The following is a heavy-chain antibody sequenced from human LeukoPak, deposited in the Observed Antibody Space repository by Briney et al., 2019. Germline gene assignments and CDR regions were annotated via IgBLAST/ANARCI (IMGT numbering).Heavy chain of an antibody. V-gene: IGHV4-39*01. CDR2: IYYSGST. Sequence: PSETLSLTCTVSGGSISSSSYYWGWIRQPPGKGLEWIGSIYYSGSTYYNPSLKSRVTISVDTSKNQFSLKLSSVTAADTAVYYCARHAGYSSSEDDPWGQGTLVTVSS. CDR3: ARHAGYSSSEDDP. J-gene: IGHJ5*02. CDR1: GGSISSSSYY. D-gene: IGHD6-6*01.